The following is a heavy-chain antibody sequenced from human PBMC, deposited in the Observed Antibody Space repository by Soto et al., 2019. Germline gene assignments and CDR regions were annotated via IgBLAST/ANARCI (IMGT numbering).Heavy chain of an antibody. CDR2: INHSGRV. J-gene: IGHJ5*01. D-gene: IGHD3-22*01. CDR3: STRAYDTNGYYRFDP. CDR1: GGSFSGHS. Sequence: SETLSLTCAVYGGSFSGHSWTWIRQSPGKGLEWIGDINHSGRVNYSPSLKSRVTISLDTSKNQFSLTLSAVTAADTAMYYCSTRAYDTNGYYRFDPWGQGTLVTVSP. V-gene: IGHV4-34*01.